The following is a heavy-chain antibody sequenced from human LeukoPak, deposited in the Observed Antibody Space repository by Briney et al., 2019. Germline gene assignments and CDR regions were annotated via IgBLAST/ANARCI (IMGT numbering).Heavy chain of an antibody. CDR3: ARVQIAARPDDAFDI. CDR2: ISSSSSYI. Sequence: GGSLRLSCAASGFTFSSYSMNWVRQAPGKGLEWVSSISSSSSYIYYADSVKGRFTISRDNAKNSLYLQMNSLRAEDTAVYYCARVQIAARPDDAFDIWGQGTMVTVSS. J-gene: IGHJ3*02. CDR1: GFTFSSYS. D-gene: IGHD6-6*01. V-gene: IGHV3-21*01.